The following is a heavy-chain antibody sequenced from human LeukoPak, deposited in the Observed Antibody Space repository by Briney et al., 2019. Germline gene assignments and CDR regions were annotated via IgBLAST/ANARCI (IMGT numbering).Heavy chain of an antibody. D-gene: IGHD1-7*01. J-gene: IGHJ4*02. CDR1: GFTLSDYW. CDR2: ISPDGRNI. CDR3: ARDGGGTTPYDC. V-gene: IGHV3-74*01. Sequence: GGSLRLSCAASGFTLSDYWMNWVRQVPGKGPVWVSHISPDGRNIAYADSVKGRFTISRDSAKNTLYLQMNSLRVEDTAVYYCARDGGGTTPYDCWGQGSLVTVSS.